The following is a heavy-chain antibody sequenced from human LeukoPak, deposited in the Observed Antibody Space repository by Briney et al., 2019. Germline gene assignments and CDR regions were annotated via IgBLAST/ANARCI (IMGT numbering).Heavy chain of an antibody. CDR2: IYYSGST. Sequence: SETLSLTCTVSGGSISSSSYYWGWIRQPPGKGLEWIGSIYYSGSTYYNPSLKSRVTISVDTSKSQFSLKLSSVTAADTAVYYCARLPPERFLEWLLWDYWGQGTLVTVSS. CDR3: ARLPPERFLEWLLWDY. J-gene: IGHJ4*02. V-gene: IGHV4-39*01. CDR1: GGSISSSSYY. D-gene: IGHD3-3*01.